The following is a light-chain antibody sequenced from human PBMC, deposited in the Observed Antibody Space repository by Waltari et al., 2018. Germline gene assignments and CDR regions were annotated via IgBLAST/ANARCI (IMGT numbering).Light chain of an antibody. CDR2: EVF. V-gene: IGLV2-8*01. J-gene: IGLJ1*01. CDR1: SSDIGNYNY. Sequence: QSALAQPPSASGSPGQSVTISCTGTSSDIGNYNYVSWYQQHPGKAPKLIIYEVFQRPSGFPVLFSGSKSGHTASLTVSGLQADDEADYYCSSNGVNNNFVFGTGTKLTV. CDR3: SSNGVNNNFV.